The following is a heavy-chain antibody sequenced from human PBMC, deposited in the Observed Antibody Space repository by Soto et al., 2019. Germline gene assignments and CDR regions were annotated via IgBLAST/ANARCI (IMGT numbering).Heavy chain of an antibody. CDR2: ITGSTGTT. V-gene: IGHV3-23*01. Sequence: EVQVLESGGGSVQPGGSLRLSCAASGFTFSNFAMSWVLHAPGKGLEWVSEITGSTGTTYYADSVKGRFIISIDNSKNTLHLQMNSLRAEDTAVYYCAKDTSSSPYYMDVWGKGTTVIVSS. D-gene: IGHD2-2*01. J-gene: IGHJ6*03. CDR3: AKDTSSSPYYMDV. CDR1: GFTFSNFA.